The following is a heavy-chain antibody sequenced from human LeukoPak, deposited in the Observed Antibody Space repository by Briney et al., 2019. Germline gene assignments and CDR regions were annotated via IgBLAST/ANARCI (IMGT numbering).Heavy chain of an antibody. CDR3: AKDESYSTVTNFDS. Sequence: GGSLRLSCAASGFTFSIYAMNWVRQAPGKGLEWVSGISDSGGRTNYADSVKGRFTISRDNSKNTLYLQMNSLRAGDTAVYYCAKDESYSTVTNFDSWGQGTLVTVSS. D-gene: IGHD1-14*01. J-gene: IGHJ4*02. CDR1: GFTFSIYA. CDR2: ISDSGGRT. V-gene: IGHV3-23*01.